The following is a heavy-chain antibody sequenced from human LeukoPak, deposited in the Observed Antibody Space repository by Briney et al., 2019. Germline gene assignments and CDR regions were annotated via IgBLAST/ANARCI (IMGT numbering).Heavy chain of an antibody. CDR1: GFTFSSYA. Sequence: PGGSLRLSCAASGFTFSSYAMSWVRRAPGKGLEWVSAISGSGGSTYYADSVKGRFTISRDNSKNTLYLQMNSLRAEDTAVYYCAKDTYSGDYPDYWGQGTLVTVSS. CDR2: ISGSGGST. V-gene: IGHV3-23*01. J-gene: IGHJ4*02. CDR3: AKDTYSGDYPDY. D-gene: IGHD4-17*01.